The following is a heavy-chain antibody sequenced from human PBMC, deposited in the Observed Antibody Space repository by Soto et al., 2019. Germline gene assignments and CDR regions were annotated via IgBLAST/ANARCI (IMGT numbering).Heavy chain of an antibody. Sequence: PSETLSLTCTVSGGSISSYYWSWIRQPPGKGLEWIGYIYYSGSTNYNPSLKSRVTISVDTSKNQFSLKLSPVTAADTAVYYCARELGYCSSTSCYRVFDYWGQGTLVTVSS. D-gene: IGHD2-2*01. CDR2: IYYSGST. J-gene: IGHJ4*02. CDR3: ARELGYCSSTSCYRVFDY. V-gene: IGHV4-59*01. CDR1: GGSISSYY.